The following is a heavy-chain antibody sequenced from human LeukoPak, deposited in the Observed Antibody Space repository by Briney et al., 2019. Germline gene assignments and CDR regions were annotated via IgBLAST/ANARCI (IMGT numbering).Heavy chain of an antibody. D-gene: IGHD3-22*01. Sequence: ETLSLTCTVSGGSISRYYWSWIRQPPGKGLEWIGYIYYSGSTNYNPSLKSRVTISVDTSKNQFSLKLSSVTAADTAVYYCARGQSYYDSSGYYLGYWGQGTLVTVSS. CDR1: GGSISRYY. V-gene: IGHV4-59*08. CDR3: ARGQSYYDSSGYYLGY. J-gene: IGHJ4*02. CDR2: IYYSGST.